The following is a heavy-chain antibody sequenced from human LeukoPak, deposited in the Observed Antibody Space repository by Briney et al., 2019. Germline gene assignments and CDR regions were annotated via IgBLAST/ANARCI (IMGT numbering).Heavy chain of an antibody. J-gene: IGHJ4*02. Sequence: GASVKVSCRVSGYTLTELSMHWVRQAPGKGLEWMGGFDPEDGETIYAQKFQGRVTMTEDTSTDTAYMELSSLRSEDTAVYYCATWDSSGYYYFDYWGQGTLVTVSS. V-gene: IGHV1-24*01. CDR2: FDPEDGET. CDR1: GYTLTELS. CDR3: ATWDSSGYYYFDY. D-gene: IGHD3-22*01.